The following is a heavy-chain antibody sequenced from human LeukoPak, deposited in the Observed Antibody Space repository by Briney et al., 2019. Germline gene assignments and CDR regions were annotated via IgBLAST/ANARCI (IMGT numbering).Heavy chain of an antibody. D-gene: IGHD3-3*01. V-gene: IGHV4-34*01. J-gene: IGHJ4*02. Sequence: SETLSLTCAVYGGTFSGYYWSWIRQPPGKGLEWIGEINHSGSTNYNPSLKSRVTISVDTSKNQFSLKLSSVTAADTAVYYCARGEKRITIFGVVINPHPQFDYWGQGTLVTVSS. CDR2: INHSGST. CDR3: ARGEKRITIFGVVINPHPQFDY. CDR1: GGTFSGYY.